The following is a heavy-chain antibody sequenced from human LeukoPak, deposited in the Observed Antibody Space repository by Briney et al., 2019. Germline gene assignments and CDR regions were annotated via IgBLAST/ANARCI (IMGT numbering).Heavy chain of an antibody. Sequence: SKTLSLTCGVHDGSFRGYYWNWIRQPPGKGLEWVGEINHNGVTNYNPSLKSRVTISLDTPKNQLSLKLRSVTAADTAVYYCARGRDIKYYDYIWGNDRYCNVFDIWGQGTMAVVS. CDR2: INHNGVT. CDR3: ARGRDIKYYDYIWGNDRYCNVFDI. J-gene: IGHJ3*02. V-gene: IGHV4-34*01. D-gene: IGHD3-16*02. CDR1: DGSFRGYY.